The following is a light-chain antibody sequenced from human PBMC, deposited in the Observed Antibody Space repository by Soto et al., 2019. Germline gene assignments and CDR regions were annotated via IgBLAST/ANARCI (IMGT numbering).Light chain of an antibody. CDR2: DVG. V-gene: IGLV2-14*01. Sequence: QSALTQPASVSGSPGQSITISCTGTSTDAVTYKYVSWYQQHPGKAPKLGIYDVGNRPSGVSNRFSGSKSGNTASLTISGLQAEDEAHYYCSSYSSTTTVVFGGGTKLTVL. CDR1: STDAVTYKY. J-gene: IGLJ3*02. CDR3: SSYSSTTTVV.